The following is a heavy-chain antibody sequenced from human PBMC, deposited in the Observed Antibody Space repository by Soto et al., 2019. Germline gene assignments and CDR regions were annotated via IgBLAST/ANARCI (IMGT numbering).Heavy chain of an antibody. CDR2: FDPEDGET. V-gene: IGHV1-24*01. CDR3: ATDRGIAVAGTGYYYYYYMDV. Sequence: ASVKVSCKVSGYTLTELSMHWVRQAPGKGLEWMGGFDPEDGETIYAQKFQGRVTMTEDTSTDTAYMELSSLRSEETAVYYCATDRGIAVAGTGYYYYYYMDVWGKGTTVTVSS. J-gene: IGHJ6*03. D-gene: IGHD6-19*01. CDR1: GYTLTELS.